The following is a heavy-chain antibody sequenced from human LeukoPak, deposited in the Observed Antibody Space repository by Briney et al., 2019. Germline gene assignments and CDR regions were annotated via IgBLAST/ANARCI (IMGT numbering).Heavy chain of an antibody. V-gene: IGHV4-59*01. CDR3: ARSGYSYDYAFDI. CDR1: GGSISSYY. D-gene: IGHD5-18*01. J-gene: IGHJ3*02. CDR2: IYYSGSI. Sequence: PSETLSLNCTVSGGSISSYYWSWIRQPPGKGLEWIGYIYYSGSINYNPSLKSRVTISVDTSKNQFPLKLSSVTAADTAVYYCARSGYSYDYAFDIWGQGTMVTVSS.